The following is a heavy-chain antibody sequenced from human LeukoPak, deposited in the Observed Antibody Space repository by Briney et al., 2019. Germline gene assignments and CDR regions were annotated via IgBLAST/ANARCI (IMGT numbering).Heavy chain of an antibody. V-gene: IGHV3-7*01. CDR2: IKQDGSEK. Sequence: GGSLRLSCAASGFTFSSYWMSWVRQAPGKGLEWVANIKQDGSEKYYVDSVKGRFTISRDNAKNSLYLQMNSLRAKDTAVYYCARAWELELDSFDYWGQGTLVTVSS. CDR1: GFTFSSYW. D-gene: IGHD1-7*01. CDR3: ARAWELELDSFDY. J-gene: IGHJ4*02.